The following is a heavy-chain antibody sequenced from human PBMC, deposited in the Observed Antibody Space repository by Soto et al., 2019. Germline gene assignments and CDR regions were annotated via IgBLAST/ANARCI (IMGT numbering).Heavy chain of an antibody. CDR2: INPSGGST. V-gene: IGHV1-46*03. D-gene: IGHD6-19*01. CDR1: GYTFTSYY. J-gene: IGHJ4*02. CDR3: ARDPRGSSGSPGTSPIVDY. Sequence: QVQLVQSGAEVKKPGASVKVSCKASGYTFTSYYMHWVRQAPGQGLEWMGIINPSGGSTSYAQKFQGRVTMTRDTSTSTVYMELSSLRSEDTAVYYCARDPRGSSGSPGTSPIVDYWGQGTLVTVSS.